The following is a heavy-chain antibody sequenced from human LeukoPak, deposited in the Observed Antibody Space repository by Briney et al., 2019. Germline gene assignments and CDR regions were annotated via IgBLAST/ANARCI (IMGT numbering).Heavy chain of an antibody. CDR2: IYYSGST. CDR1: GGSISSSSYY. V-gene: IGHV4-39*07. CDR3: ARVFRKQQLVTKIDY. Sequence: SETLSLTCTVSGGSISSSSYYWGWIRQPPGKGLEWIGSIYYSGSTYYNPSLKSRVTISVDTSKNQFSLKLSSVTAADTAVYYCARVFRKQQLVTKIDYWGQGTLVTVSS. J-gene: IGHJ4*02. D-gene: IGHD6-13*01.